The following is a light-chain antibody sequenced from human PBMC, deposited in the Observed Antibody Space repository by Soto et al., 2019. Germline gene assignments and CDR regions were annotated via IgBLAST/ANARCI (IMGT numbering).Light chain of an antibody. CDR3: QQYNDWPQT. V-gene: IGKV3-15*01. Sequence: EIVLRQSPATLSLSPGERATLSFRASQSFSSNLAWYQHKPGQAPRLLIYGASTTATDVPPRFSGSGSGTEFTLTISNLQSEDFAVYYCQQYNDWPQTFGQGTRLEIK. CDR1: QSFSSN. J-gene: IGKJ5*01. CDR2: GAS.